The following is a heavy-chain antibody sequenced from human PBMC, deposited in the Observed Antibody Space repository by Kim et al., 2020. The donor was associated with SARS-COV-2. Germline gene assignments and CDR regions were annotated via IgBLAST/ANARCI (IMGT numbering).Heavy chain of an antibody. CDR2: ITYDGSNK. V-gene: IGHV3-30*18. J-gene: IGHJ6*02. CDR3: AKDGGVVGEFYYYYGMDV. Sequence: GGSLRLSCAASGFTFSSYGMHWVRQAPGKGLEWVAVITYDGSNKDYADSVKGRFTISRDNSKNTLYLQMNSLRAEDTAVYYCAKDGGVVGEFYYYYGMDVWGQGTTVTVSS. CDR1: GFTFSSYG. D-gene: IGHD3-16*01.